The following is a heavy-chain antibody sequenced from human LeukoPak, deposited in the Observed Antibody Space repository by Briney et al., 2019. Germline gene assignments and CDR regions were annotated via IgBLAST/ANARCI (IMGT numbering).Heavy chain of an antibody. V-gene: IGHV3-48*03. CDR2: ISSSGSTI. J-gene: IGHJ4*02. D-gene: IGHD2-2*01. CDR1: GFTFSSYE. CDR3: ARDCSSTSCPDLDY. Sequence: PGGSLRLSCAASGFTFSSYEMNWVRQAPGKGLEWVSYISSSGSTIYYADSVKGRFTISRDNAKNSLYLQMNSLRAEDTAVYYCARDCSSTSCPDLDYWGQGTLVTVSS.